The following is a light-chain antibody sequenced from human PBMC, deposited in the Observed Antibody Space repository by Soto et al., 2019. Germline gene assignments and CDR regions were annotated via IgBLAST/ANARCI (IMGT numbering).Light chain of an antibody. Sequence: DIQMTQSPSTLSASVGDRVTITCRASQSLNSWLAWYQQKPGKAPKLLIYKASSLKSGVPSRFSGSGSGTEFTLTISSLQPDDFATYYCQQYNSDSRTFGQGTKVEIK. CDR1: QSLNSW. CDR3: QQYNSDSRT. V-gene: IGKV1-5*03. J-gene: IGKJ1*01. CDR2: KAS.